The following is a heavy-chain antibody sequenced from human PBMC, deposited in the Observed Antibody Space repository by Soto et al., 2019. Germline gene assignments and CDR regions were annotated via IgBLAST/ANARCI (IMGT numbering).Heavy chain of an antibody. J-gene: IGHJ4*02. CDR2: ISADGNDK. CDR3: VKGSAVARQLLDY. D-gene: IGHD6-19*01. Sequence: ESGGGVVQPGRSLRLSCAASGFTFSNYGMHWVRQAPGKGLEWVATISADGNDKYYADSVKGRFTISRDNSKNTLFLQMDSLRGEDTTVYYCVKGSAVARQLLDYWGQGTLVSVSS. CDR1: GFTFSNYG. V-gene: IGHV3-30*18.